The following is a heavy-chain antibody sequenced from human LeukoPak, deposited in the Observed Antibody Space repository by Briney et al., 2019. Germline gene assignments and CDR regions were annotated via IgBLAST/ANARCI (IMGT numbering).Heavy chain of an antibody. CDR3: ARDVRYCSSTSC. D-gene: IGHD2-2*01. V-gene: IGHV3-30-3*01. Sequence: GGSLRLSCAASGFTFSSYAMHWVRQAPGKGLEWVAVISYDGSNKYYADSVKGRFTISRDNSKNTLYLQMNSLRAEDTAVYYCARDVRYCSSTSCWGQGTLVTVSS. J-gene: IGHJ4*02. CDR2: ISYDGSNK. CDR1: GFTFSSYA.